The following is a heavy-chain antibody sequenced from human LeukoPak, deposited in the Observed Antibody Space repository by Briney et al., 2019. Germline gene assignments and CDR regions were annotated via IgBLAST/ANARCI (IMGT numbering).Heavy chain of an antibody. J-gene: IGHJ4*02. CDR3: AEDYCTNGVCYVFDY. V-gene: IGHV3-43D*04. D-gene: IGHD2-8*01. Sequence: GGSLRLSCAASGFTFDDYAMHWVRQAPGKGLEWVSLISWDGGSTYYADSVKGRFTISRDNSKNSLYLQMNSLRAEDTALYYCAEDYCTNGVCYVFDYWGQGTLVTVSS. CDR2: ISWDGGST. CDR1: GFTFDDYA.